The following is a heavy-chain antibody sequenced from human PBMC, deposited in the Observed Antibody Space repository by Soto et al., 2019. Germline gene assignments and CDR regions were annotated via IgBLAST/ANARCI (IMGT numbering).Heavy chain of an antibody. Sequence: EVQLLESGGGLVQPGGSLRLSCAASGFTFSSYAMSWVRQAPGKGLEWVSAISGSGGSTYYADSVKGRFTISRDNSKKTVYLQMDRLGAEDTAVYYCGKYYVFWGGGGGYFDYWGQGTLVTVSS. CDR2: ISGSGGST. CDR3: GKYYVFWGGGGGYFDY. V-gene: IGHV3-23*01. J-gene: IGHJ4*02. D-gene: IGHD3-3*01. CDR1: GFTFSSYA.